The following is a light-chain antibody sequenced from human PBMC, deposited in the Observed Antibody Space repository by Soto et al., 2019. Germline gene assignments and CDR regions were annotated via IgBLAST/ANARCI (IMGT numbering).Light chain of an antibody. J-gene: IGKJ5*01. Sequence: ELVVTQSPATLSVSPGERVTLSCRTSQDVSSKLAWYQQKAGQAPSLLIYDASTRATGTPARFSGSGSGTEFTLTIGSLQSEDFAVYYCQQYSSSPSFGQGTRLEIK. CDR2: DAS. CDR3: QQYSSSPS. V-gene: IGKV3D-15*01. CDR1: QDVSSK.